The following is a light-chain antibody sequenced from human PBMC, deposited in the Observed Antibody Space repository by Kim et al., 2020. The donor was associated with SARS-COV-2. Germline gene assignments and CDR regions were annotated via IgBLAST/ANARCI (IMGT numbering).Light chain of an antibody. CDR1: SSDVGGHDY. CDR2: DVS. J-gene: IGLJ1*01. CDR3: CSFARSDTYV. V-gene: IGLV2-11*01. Sequence: QSALTQPRSVSGSPGQSVTFSCTGTSSDVGGHDYVSWYQQHPDKAPKLMIYDVSKRPSGVPDRFSGSKSGNTASLTISGLQAEDEADYYCCSFARSDTYVFGTGTKVTVL.